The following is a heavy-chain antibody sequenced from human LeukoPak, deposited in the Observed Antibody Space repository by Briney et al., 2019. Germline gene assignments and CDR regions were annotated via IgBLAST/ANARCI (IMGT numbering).Heavy chain of an antibody. CDR1: GFTFNTFG. D-gene: IGHD3-16*01. V-gene: IGHV3-30*02. CDR2: IRYDGSNK. J-gene: IGHJ6*02. CDR3: ARFGGYYYGMDV. Sequence: GGSLRLSCAASGFTFNTFGMHWVRQAPGKGLEWVAFIRYDGSNKYYADSVKGRFTISRDNSKNTLYLQMNSLRAEDTAVYYRARFGGYYYGMDVWGQGTTVTVSS.